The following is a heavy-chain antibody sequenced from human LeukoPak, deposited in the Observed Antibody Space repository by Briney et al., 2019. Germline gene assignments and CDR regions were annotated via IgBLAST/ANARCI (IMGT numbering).Heavy chain of an antibody. V-gene: IGHV3-21*01. J-gene: IGHJ4*02. CDR2: ISSSSSYI. CDR3: ARVTHHMVRGVIDY. CDR1: GFTFSSYA. D-gene: IGHD3-10*01. Sequence: GGSLRLSCAASGFTFSSYAMSWVRQAPGKGLEWVSSISSSSSYIYYADSVKGRFTISRDNAKNSLYLQMNSLRAEDTAVYYCARVTHHMVRGVIDYWGQGTLVTVSS.